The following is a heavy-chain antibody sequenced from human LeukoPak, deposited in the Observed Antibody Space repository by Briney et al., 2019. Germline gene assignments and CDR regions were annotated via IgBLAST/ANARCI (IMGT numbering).Heavy chain of an antibody. CDR1: GGSISSYY. V-gene: IGHV4-59*01. Sequence: ETLSLTCTVSGGSISSYYWSWIRQPPGKGLEWIGDIYYSGSTNYNPSLKSRVTISVDTSKNQFSLKLSSVTAADTAVYYCARERDGYNYYYYYMDVWGKGTTVTVSS. D-gene: IGHD5-24*01. J-gene: IGHJ6*03. CDR2: IYYSGST. CDR3: ARERDGYNYYYYYMDV.